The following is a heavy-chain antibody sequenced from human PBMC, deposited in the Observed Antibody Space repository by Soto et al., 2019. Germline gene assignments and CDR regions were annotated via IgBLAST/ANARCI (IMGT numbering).Heavy chain of an antibody. V-gene: IGHV3-74*01. CDR2: INSDGSST. CDR3: ARDLVAASSFNYYYYGMDV. Sequence: PGGSLRLSCAASGFTFSSYWMHWVRQALGKGLVWVSRINSDGSSTSYADSVKGRFTISRDNAKNTLYLQMNSLRAEDTAVYYCARDLVAASSFNYYYYGMDVWGQGTTVTVSS. D-gene: IGHD6-6*01. J-gene: IGHJ6*02. CDR1: GFTFSSYW.